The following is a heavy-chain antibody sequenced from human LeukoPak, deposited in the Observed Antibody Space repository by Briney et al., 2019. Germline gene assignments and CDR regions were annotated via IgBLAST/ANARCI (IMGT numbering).Heavy chain of an antibody. D-gene: IGHD3-10*01. CDR3: ARGGRYGSGIRGFDY. CDR1: GFTVSSNY. V-gene: IGHV3-53*01. Sequence: GGYLRLSCAASGFTVSSNYMSWVRQAPGKGLEWVSVIYSGGSTYYADSVKGRFTISRDNSKNTLYLQMNSLRAEDTAVYYCARGGRYGSGIRGFDYWGQGTLVTVSS. CDR2: IYSGGST. J-gene: IGHJ4*02.